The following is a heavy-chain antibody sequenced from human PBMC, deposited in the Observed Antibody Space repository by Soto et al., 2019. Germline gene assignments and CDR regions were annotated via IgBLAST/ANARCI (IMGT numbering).Heavy chain of an antibody. V-gene: IGHV3-15*01. D-gene: IGHD1-26*01. J-gene: IGHJ4*02. Sequence: QLVESGGGLVEPGGSLRLSCADSGSTFSKAWMSWVRQAPGKGLEWIGRIKSKTEGGTTQYAAAVKGRFTISRDDSKRTMVLPTTSLESGDTATYYCTTAVEPTADFWGQGTLVAVS. CDR1: GSTFSKAW. CDR3: TTAVEPTADF. CDR2: IKSKTEGGTT.